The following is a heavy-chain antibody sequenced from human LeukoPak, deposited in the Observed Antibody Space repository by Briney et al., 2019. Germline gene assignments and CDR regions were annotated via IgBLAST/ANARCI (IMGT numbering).Heavy chain of an antibody. V-gene: IGHV4-34*01. CDR3: ARGRLYCTNGVCSTGWFDP. CDR2: INHSGST. J-gene: IGHJ5*02. CDR1: GVSISSYY. D-gene: IGHD2-8*01. Sequence: SETLSLTCTVSGVSISSYYWSWIRQSPGKGLEWIGEINHSGSTNYNPSLKSRVTISVDTSKNQFSLKLSSVTAADTAVYYCARGRLYCTNGVCSTGWFDPWGQGTLVTVSS.